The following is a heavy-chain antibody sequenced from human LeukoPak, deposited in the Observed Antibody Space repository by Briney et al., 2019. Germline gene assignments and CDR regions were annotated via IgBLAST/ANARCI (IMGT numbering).Heavy chain of an antibody. Sequence: SVKVTCKASGGTFSSYAISWVRQAPGQGLEWMGGIIPIFGTANYAQKFQGRVTITADKSTSTAYMELSSLRSEDTAVYYCARIVVAHLFDPWGQGTLVTVSS. CDR3: ARIVVAHLFDP. J-gene: IGHJ5*02. CDR1: GGTFSSYA. D-gene: IGHD2-2*01. CDR2: IIPIFGTA. V-gene: IGHV1-69*06.